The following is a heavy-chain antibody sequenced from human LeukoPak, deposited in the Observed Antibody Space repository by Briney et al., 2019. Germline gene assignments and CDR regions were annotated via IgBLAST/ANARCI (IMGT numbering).Heavy chain of an antibody. Sequence: GRSLRLTCAASGFTFSSYGMHWVRQAPGKGLEWVAVIWYDGSNKYYADSVKGRFTISRDNSKNTLYLQMNSLRAEDTAVYYCAREAVGLDYWGQGTLVTVSS. D-gene: IGHD6-19*01. CDR1: GFTFSSYG. CDR3: AREAVGLDY. J-gene: IGHJ4*02. CDR2: IWYDGSNK. V-gene: IGHV3-33*01.